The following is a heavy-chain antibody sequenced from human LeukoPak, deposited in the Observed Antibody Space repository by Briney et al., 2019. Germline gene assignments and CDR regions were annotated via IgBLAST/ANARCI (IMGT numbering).Heavy chain of an antibody. CDR1: GGSMGTYF. Sequence: PSETLSLTCTVSGGSMGTYFWSWIRQPAGKGLEWIGRIYTSGSTNYNPSLKSRVTMSVDTSTNQFSLKLTSVTAADTAVYYCAGLGVMVLVYQFEYWGRGTPVTVSS. CDR3: AGLGVMVLVYQFEY. D-gene: IGHD2-8*01. J-gene: IGHJ4*02. V-gene: IGHV4-4*07. CDR2: IYTSGST.